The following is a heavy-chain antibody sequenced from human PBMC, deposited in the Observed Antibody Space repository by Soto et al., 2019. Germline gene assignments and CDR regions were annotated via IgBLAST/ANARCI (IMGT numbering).Heavy chain of an antibody. J-gene: IGHJ4*02. V-gene: IGHV3-23*01. D-gene: IGHD5-12*01. Sequence: EVQLLESGGGLVQPGGSLRLSCAASGFTFSSYAMSWVRQAPGKGLEWVSAISVSGGSTYYADSVKGRFTISRDNSKNTLYLQMNSLRAEDTAVYYCANDLEDGYNYGGGPNWGQGTLVTVSS. CDR2: ISVSGGST. CDR1: GFTFSSYA. CDR3: ANDLEDGYNYGGGPN.